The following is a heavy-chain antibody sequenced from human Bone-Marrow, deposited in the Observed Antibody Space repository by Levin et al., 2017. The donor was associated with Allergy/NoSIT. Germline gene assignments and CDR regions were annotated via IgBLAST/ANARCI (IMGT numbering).Heavy chain of an antibody. CDR2: INPNSGGT. CDR1: GYTFTGYY. Sequence: GESLKISCKASGYTFTGYYMHWVRQAPGQGLEWMGRINPNSGGTNYAQKFQGRVTMTRDTSISTAYMELSRLRSDDTAVYYCARDRYSGYDFYYWGQGTLVTVSS. V-gene: IGHV1-2*06. CDR3: ARDRYSGYDFYY. D-gene: IGHD5-12*01. J-gene: IGHJ4*02.